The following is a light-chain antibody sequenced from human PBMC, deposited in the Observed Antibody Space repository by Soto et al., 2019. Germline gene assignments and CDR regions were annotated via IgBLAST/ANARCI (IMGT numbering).Light chain of an antibody. CDR3: QQRSNLWT. CDR1: QSVSSY. Sequence: EIVLTQSPATVSLSPGERATLSCRASQSVSSYLAWYQQKPGQAPRLLIYDASNRATGIPARFSGSGSGTDFTLTISSLEPEDFAVYYCQQRSNLWTFGQGTKVDIK. J-gene: IGKJ1*01. V-gene: IGKV3-11*01. CDR2: DAS.